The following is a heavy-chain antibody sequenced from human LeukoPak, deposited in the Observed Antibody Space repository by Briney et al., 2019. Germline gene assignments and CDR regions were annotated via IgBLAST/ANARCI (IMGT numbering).Heavy chain of an antibody. Sequence: ASVKVSCKVSGYTLTELSMHWVRQAPGKGLEWMGGFDPEDGETIYAQRFQGRVTMTEGTSTDTAYMELSSLRSEDTAVYYCATVGSYDSSGYIDAFDIWGQGTMVTVSS. CDR1: GYTLTELS. J-gene: IGHJ3*02. D-gene: IGHD3-22*01. V-gene: IGHV1-24*01. CDR3: ATVGSYDSSGYIDAFDI. CDR2: FDPEDGET.